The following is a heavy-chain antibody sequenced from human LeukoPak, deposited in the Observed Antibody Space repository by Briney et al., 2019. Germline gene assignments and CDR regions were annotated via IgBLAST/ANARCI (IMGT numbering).Heavy chain of an antibody. CDR1: GFTFSSYG. D-gene: IGHD3-22*01. CDR3: ARDQGGDSSGSTFDY. CDR2: IWYDGSNK. V-gene: IGHV3-33*01. J-gene: IGHJ4*02. Sequence: GGSLRLSCAASGFTFSSYGMHWVRQAPGKGLEWVAVIWYDGSNKYYADSVKGRFTISRDNSKNTLYLQMNSLRAEDTAVYYCARDQGGDSSGSTFDYWGQGTLVTVSS.